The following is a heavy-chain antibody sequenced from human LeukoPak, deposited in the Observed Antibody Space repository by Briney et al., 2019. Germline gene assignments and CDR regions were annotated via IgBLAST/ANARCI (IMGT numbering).Heavy chain of an antibody. D-gene: IGHD1-26*01. CDR1: GFTFSNYW. V-gene: IGHV3-74*01. CDR3: ARDAGAGWELLGRNDY. CDR2: INTDGSYT. Sequence: GGSLRLSCAVSGFTFSNYWMYWVRQAPGKGLMWVSRINTDGSYTTYAASVKGRFTISRHNAKNSLYLQMNSLRVEDTAVYYCARDAGAGWELLGRNDYWGQGTLVTVSS. J-gene: IGHJ4*02.